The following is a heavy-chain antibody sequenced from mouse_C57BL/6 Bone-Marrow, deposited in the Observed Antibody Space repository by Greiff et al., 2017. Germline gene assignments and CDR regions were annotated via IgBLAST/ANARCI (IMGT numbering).Heavy chain of an antibody. CDR3: ARHVSPYAMDY. V-gene: IGHV5-9*01. CDR1: GFTFSSYT. J-gene: IGHJ4*01. CDR2: ISGGGGNT. Sequence: EVQGVESGGGLVKPGGSLKLSCAASGFTFSSYTMSWVRQTPEKRLEWVATISGGGGNTYYPDSVKGRFTISRDNAKNTLYLQMSSLRSEDTALYYCARHVSPYAMDYWGQGTSVTVSS.